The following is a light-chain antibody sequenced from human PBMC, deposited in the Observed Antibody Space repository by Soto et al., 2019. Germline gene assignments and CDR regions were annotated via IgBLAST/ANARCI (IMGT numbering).Light chain of an antibody. CDR1: SSNIGLND. J-gene: IGLJ2*01. CDR2: DTN. Sequence: QSVLTQPPSASGTPGQTVTISCSGSSSNIGLNDVHWYRQLSGTAPQILIYDTNQQATGVPDRFSGSRSGTSGSLAIHGLQSEDEADYHCAAWDDSLNGPVFGGGTKLTVL. CDR3: AAWDDSLNGPV. V-gene: IGLV1-44*01.